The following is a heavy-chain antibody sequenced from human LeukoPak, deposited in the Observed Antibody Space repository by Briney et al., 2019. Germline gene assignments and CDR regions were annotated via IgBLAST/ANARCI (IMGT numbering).Heavy chain of an antibody. D-gene: IGHD1-1*01. CDR1: GYSIGSGYY. V-gene: IGHV4-38-2*01. CDR2: IYHSGST. CDR3: ARMYGTWAFDI. Sequence: PSETLSLTCAVSGYSIGSGYYWGWIRQPPGKGLGWIGSIYHSGSTYYNPSLKSRVTISVDTSKNHFSLNLSSVTAADTAVYYCARMYGTWAFDIWGQGTMVTVSS. J-gene: IGHJ3*02.